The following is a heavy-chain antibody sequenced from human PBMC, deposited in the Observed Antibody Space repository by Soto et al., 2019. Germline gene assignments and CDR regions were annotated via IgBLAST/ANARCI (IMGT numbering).Heavy chain of an antibody. CDR3: ARGWAGDAFDI. V-gene: IGHV4-31*02. Sequence: PSETLSLTCAVSGGSISSGGYYWSWIRQHPGKGLEWIGYIYYSGSTYYNPSLKSRVTISVDTSKDQFSLKLSSVTAADTAVYYCARGWAGDAFDIWGQGTMVTVSS. J-gene: IGHJ3*02. CDR2: IYYSGST. CDR1: GGSISSGGYY.